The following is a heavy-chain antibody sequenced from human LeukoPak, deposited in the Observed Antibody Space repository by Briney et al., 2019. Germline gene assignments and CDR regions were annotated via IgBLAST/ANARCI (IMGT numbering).Heavy chain of an antibody. D-gene: IGHD6-13*01. V-gene: IGHV3-30*02. Sequence: GGSLRLSCAASGFTFSSYGMHWVRQAPGKGLEWVAFIRYDGSNKYYADSVKGRFTISRDNSKNTLYLQMNSLRAEDTAVYYCARDPGIAAFDLYFDYWGQGTLVTVSS. CDR2: IRYDGSNK. CDR3: ARDPGIAAFDLYFDY. CDR1: GFTFSSYG. J-gene: IGHJ4*02.